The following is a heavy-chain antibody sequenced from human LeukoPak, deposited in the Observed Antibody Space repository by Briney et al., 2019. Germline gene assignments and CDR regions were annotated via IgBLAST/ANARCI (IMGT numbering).Heavy chain of an antibody. CDR3: ARERTSNIAATIEEYYGMDV. D-gene: IGHD5-12*01. Sequence: ASVKVSCKASGYTFTGYYMHWVRQAPGQGLEWMGWINPNSGGTNYAQKFQGRVTMTRDTSISTAYMELSRLRSDDTAVYYCARERTSNIAATIEEYYGMDVWGQGTTVTVPS. V-gene: IGHV1-2*02. J-gene: IGHJ6*02. CDR1: GYTFTGYY. CDR2: INPNSGGT.